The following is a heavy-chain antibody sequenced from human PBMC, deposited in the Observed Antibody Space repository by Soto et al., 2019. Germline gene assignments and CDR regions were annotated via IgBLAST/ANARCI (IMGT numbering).Heavy chain of an antibody. J-gene: IGHJ4*02. CDR1: GFTFSTYV. V-gene: IGHV3-23*01. Sequence: EVQLLESGGTLVQPGGSLRLSCEASGFTFSTYVMSWVRQAPGKGLEWVSAISGSSSNTYYADSVKGRFTISRDNSKNTLYLQMNSLRADDTAVYSCAKDRGRGLYDGFDYWGQGTLVTVSS. D-gene: IGHD2-8*01. CDR3: AKDRGRGLYDGFDY. CDR2: ISGSSSNT.